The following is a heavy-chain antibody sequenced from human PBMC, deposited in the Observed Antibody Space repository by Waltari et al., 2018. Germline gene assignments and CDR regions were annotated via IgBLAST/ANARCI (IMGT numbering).Heavy chain of an antibody. CDR1: GFTFSNYL. Sequence: EVQLVESGGGLVQPGGSLRLSCAASGFTFSNYLMNWLRQAPGKGLEWVANVQHDGTEKYYLDSVKGRFTISRDNAKSSLYLQMDSLRAEDTAIYYCARDGRGVNSQFNLFDLWGQGLQVTVSS. CDR2: VQHDGTEK. J-gene: IGHJ5*02. CDR3: ARDGRGVNSQFNLFDL. D-gene: IGHD2-8*01. V-gene: IGHV3-7*01.